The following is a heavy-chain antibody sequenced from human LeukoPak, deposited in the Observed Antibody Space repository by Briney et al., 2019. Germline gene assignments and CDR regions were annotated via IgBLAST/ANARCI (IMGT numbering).Heavy chain of an antibody. Sequence: SETLSLTCAASGGSISSSNWWTWVRQPPGEGLEWIGEINHSGSTNYNPSLKSRVTISVDTSKNQFSLKLSSVTAADTAVYYCARHRHSSDWSQRKFDYWGQGTLVTVSS. CDR2: INHSGST. J-gene: IGHJ4*02. V-gene: IGHV4-4*02. CDR1: GGSISSSNW. CDR3: ARHRHSSDWSQRKFDY. D-gene: IGHD6-19*01.